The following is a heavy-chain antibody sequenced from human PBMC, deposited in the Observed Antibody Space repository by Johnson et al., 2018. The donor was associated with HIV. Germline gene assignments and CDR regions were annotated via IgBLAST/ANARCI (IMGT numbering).Heavy chain of an antibody. Sequence: QVQLVESGGGVVQPGRSLRLSCAASGFTFSSYAMHWVRQAPGKGLEWVAVISYDGSNKYYADSVKGRFTISRDNSNNTLYLQMNSLRAEDTAVYYCARMVGSGSSDAFDIWGQGTMVTVSS. CDR3: ARMVGSGSSDAFDI. CDR1: GFTFSSYA. J-gene: IGHJ3*02. V-gene: IGHV3-30-3*01. CDR2: ISYDGSNK. D-gene: IGHD3-10*01.